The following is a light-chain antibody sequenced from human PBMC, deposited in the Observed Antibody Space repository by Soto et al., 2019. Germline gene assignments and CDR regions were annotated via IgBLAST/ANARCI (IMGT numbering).Light chain of an antibody. CDR1: RSNIGSNT. J-gene: IGLJ1*01. V-gene: IGLV1-44*01. CDR3: AAWDDSLNGSHV. Sequence: QSVLTQPPSTSGTPGQRVTISCSGSRSNIGSNTVTWYQQLPGTAPKLLIYSNNQRPSGVPDRFSGSKSGTSASLAISGLQSEDEADYYCAAWDDSLNGSHVFGTGTKVTLL. CDR2: SNN.